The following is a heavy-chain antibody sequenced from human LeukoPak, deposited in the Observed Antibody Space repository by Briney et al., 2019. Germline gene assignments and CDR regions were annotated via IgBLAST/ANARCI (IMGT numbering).Heavy chain of an antibody. J-gene: IGHJ4*02. D-gene: IGHD3-10*01. Sequence: SVKVSCKASGGTFSSYAISWVRQAPGQGLEWMGGIIPIFGTANYAQKFQGRVTITADESTSTAYMELSSLRSEDTAVYYCARDEAGMVRGVTTDYWGQGTLVTVSS. CDR2: IIPIFGTA. V-gene: IGHV1-69*01. CDR3: ARDEAGMVRGVTTDY. CDR1: GGTFSSYA.